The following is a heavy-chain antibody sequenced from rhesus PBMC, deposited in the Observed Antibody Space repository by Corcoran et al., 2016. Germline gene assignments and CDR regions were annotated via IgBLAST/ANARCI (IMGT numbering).Heavy chain of an antibody. D-gene: IGHD3-28*01. CDR2: ICGSGGST. V-gene: IGHV4-93*01. Sequence: QVQLQESGPAVVKPSETLSLTCAVSGGSISSSNWWSWTRQSPGKGLEWIGGICGSGGSTEYNPSLKSRVTISKDTSKNQFSLKLSSVTAADTAVYYCASLYYYDRDYWGQGVLVTVSS. CDR1: GGSISSSNW. CDR3: ASLYYYDRDY. J-gene: IGHJ4*01.